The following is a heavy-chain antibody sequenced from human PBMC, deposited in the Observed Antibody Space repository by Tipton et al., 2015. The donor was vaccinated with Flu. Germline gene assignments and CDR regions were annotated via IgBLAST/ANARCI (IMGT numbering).Heavy chain of an antibody. CDR3: ARIEGAFEAGECVSTNCYIDY. J-gene: IGHJ4*02. Sequence: TLSLTCVVSGYSLSSGYSWGWVRQPPGKGLEWIGYIYHTATFNNPSLKSRVTISLDRSRNQFSLNLRSVSAADTAIYYCARIEGAFEAGECVSTNCYIDYWGQGTLVTVS. CDR1: GYSLSSGYS. V-gene: IGHV4-38-2*01. D-gene: IGHD6-13*01. CDR2: IYHTAT.